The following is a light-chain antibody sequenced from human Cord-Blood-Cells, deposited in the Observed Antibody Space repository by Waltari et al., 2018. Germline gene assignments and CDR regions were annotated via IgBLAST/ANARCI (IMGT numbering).Light chain of an antibody. Sequence: DIQMTQSPSSLSASVGDRVTITCRASQSSSSYLNWYQQKPGKAHKLLIYAASSLQSGVPSRFSGSGSGTDFTLTISSLQPEDFATYYCQQSYSTPWTFGQWTKVEIK. CDR3: QQSYSTPWT. CDR1: QSSSSY. J-gene: IGKJ1*01. CDR2: AAS. V-gene: IGKV1-39*01.